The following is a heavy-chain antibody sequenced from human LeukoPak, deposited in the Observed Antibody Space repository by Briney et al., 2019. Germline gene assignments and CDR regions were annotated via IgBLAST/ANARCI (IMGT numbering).Heavy chain of an antibody. CDR1: GGTFSIYA. CDR2: IIPIFGTA. CDR3: ATQWELPHGPFDY. D-gene: IGHD1-26*01. V-gene: IGHV1-69*13. J-gene: IGHJ4*02. Sequence: SVKVSCTASGGTFSIYAISRVRQAPGQGLEWMGGIIPIFGTANYAQKFQGRVTITADESTSTAYMELSSLRSEDTAVYYCATQWELPHGPFDYWGQGTLVTVSS.